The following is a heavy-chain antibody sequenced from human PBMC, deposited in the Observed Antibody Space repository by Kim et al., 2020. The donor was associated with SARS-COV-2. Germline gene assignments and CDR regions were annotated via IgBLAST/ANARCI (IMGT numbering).Heavy chain of an antibody. D-gene: IGHD3-22*01. Sequence: SETLSLTCAVYGGSFSGYYWSWIRQPPGKGLEWIGEINHSGSTNYDPSLKSRVTISVDTSKNQFSLKLSSVTAADTAVYYCARGRWGGVWYYYDRRWFDPWGQGTLVTVSS. CDR2: INHSGST. CDR1: GGSFSGYY. J-gene: IGHJ5*02. CDR3: ARGRWGGVWYYYDRRWFDP. V-gene: IGHV4-34*01.